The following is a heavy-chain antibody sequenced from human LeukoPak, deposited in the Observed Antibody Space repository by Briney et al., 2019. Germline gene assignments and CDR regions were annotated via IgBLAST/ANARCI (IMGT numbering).Heavy chain of an antibody. CDR2: IYYSGST. Sequence: SQTLSLTCTVSAGSVSSGRYYWSWIRQPPGKGLEWIGYIYYSGSTNYNPSLKSRVTISVDTSKNQFSLKLSSVTAADTAVYYCARADYGDYGEYYFDYWGQGTLVTVSS. CDR1: AGSVSSGRYY. V-gene: IGHV4-61*01. J-gene: IGHJ4*02. D-gene: IGHD4-17*01. CDR3: ARADYGDYGEYYFDY.